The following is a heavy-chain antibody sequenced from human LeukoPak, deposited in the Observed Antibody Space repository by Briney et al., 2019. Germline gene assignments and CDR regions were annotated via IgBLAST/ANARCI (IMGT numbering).Heavy chain of an antibody. D-gene: IGHD4-17*01. V-gene: IGHV3-23*01. J-gene: IGHJ4*02. Sequence: PGGSLRLSCAASGFTFSSYAMRWVRQAPGKGLEWVSAICGSGGSTYYADSVKGRFTISRDNSKNTLYLQMNSLRAEDTAVYYCARSLILNLVAPYGDYFSYWGQGTLVTVSS. CDR3: ARSLILNLVAPYGDYFSY. CDR2: ICGSGGST. CDR1: GFTFSSYA.